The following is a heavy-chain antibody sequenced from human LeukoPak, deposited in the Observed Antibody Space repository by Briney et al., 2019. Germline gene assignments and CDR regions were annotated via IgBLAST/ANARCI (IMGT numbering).Heavy chain of an antibody. CDR1: GFTFSSYS. V-gene: IGHV3-21*04. D-gene: IGHD1-26*01. CDR3: TKGGSYAPLDY. J-gene: IGHJ4*02. Sequence: PGGSLRLSCAASGFTFSSYSMNWVRQAPGKGLEWVSSISSSSSYIYYADSVRGRLTISGDNSKNTLYLQMSSLRDEDTAIYYCTKGGSYAPLDYWGQGTLVTVSS. CDR2: ISSSSSYI.